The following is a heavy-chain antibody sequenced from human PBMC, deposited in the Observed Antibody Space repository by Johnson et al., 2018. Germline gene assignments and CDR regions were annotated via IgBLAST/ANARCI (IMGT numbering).Heavy chain of an antibody. CDR2: IYYRGST. D-gene: IGHD4/OR15-4a*01. V-gene: IGHV4-59*01. CDR1: GGSISSYY. J-gene: IGHJ6*04. CDR3: ARDYRNPNDYGMADV. Sequence: QVQLQESGPGLVKPSETLSLTCTVSGGSISSYYWSWIRQPPGKGLEWIGYIYYRGSTNYNPSLKSRVTISVDTSKNQFSLKLGSVTAADTAVYYCARDYRNPNDYGMADVWGKGTTVTVSS.